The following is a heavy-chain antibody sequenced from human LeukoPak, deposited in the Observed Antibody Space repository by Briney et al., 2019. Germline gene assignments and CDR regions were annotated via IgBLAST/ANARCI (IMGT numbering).Heavy chain of an antibody. CDR3: ARSDVWNYESYFQH. D-gene: IGHD1-7*01. V-gene: IGHV4-59*08. CDR2: IYYSGST. CDR1: GGSISSYY. Sequence: PSETLSLTCTVSGGSISSYYWSWIRQPPGKGLEWIGYIYYSGSTNYNPSLKSRVTISVDTSKNQFSLKLSSVTAADTAVYYCARSDVWNYESYFQHWGQGTLVTVSS. J-gene: IGHJ1*01.